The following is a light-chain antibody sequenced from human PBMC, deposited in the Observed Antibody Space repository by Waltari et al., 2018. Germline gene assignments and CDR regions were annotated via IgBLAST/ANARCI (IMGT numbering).Light chain of an antibody. V-gene: IGLV3-1*01. Sequence: SYELTQPPSVSVSPGQTASITCSGDKLGDRYACWYQQKPGQSPVLVIYQDSERPSGSPERFSGSKSGSTATLTISGTQAMDEADYYCQAWDSSTDVVFGGGTKLTVL. CDR2: QDS. CDR3: QAWDSSTDVV. J-gene: IGLJ2*01. CDR1: KLGDRY.